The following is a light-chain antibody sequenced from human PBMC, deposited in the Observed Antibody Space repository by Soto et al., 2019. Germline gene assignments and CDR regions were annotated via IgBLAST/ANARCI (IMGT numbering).Light chain of an antibody. J-gene: IGKJ5*01. CDR1: QSVSSSY. Sequence: EIVMTQSPATLSVSPGERDTLSCRARQSVSSSYLAWYQQKPGQAPRLLIYGASSRATGIPDRFSGSGSGTDFTLTISRLEPEDFAVYYCQQYGSSPLVTFGQGTRLEIK. V-gene: IGKV3-20*01. CDR3: QQYGSSPLVT. CDR2: GAS.